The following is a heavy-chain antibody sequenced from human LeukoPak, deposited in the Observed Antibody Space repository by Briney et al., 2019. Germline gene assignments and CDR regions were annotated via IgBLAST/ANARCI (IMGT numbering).Heavy chain of an antibody. D-gene: IGHD6-19*01. CDR3: AWNSGWYNY. Sequence: GASVQVSCKAAGGTFSSYAISCVRQAPGQGLEWMGGIIPIFGTANYAQKFQGRVTITADESTSTAYMELSSLRSEDTAVYYCAWNSGWYNYWGQGTLVTVSS. V-gene: IGHV1-69*01. CDR1: GGTFSSYA. J-gene: IGHJ4*02. CDR2: IIPIFGTA.